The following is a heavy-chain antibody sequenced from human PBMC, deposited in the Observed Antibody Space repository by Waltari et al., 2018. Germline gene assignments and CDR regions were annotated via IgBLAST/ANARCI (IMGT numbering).Heavy chain of an antibody. V-gene: IGHV3-48*04. J-gene: IGHJ3*02. CDR3: VRVQWSRPGITVAGTPPDAFNI. CDR2: ISSMSSQR. Sequence: DVQLVESGGGLVQPGGSLRLSCEASGFVFRTFSMNWVRQAPGKGLEWLSFISSMSSQRFYADSVRGRFTISRDNVKNSLYLQMSGLRVEDTAVYYCVRVQWSRPGITVAGTPPDAFNIWGQGTMVTVSS. CDR1: GFVFRTFS. D-gene: IGHD6-19*01.